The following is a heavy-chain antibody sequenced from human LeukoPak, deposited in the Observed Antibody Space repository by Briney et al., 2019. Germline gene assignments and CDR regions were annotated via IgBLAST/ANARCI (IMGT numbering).Heavy chain of an antibody. D-gene: IGHD3-22*01. CDR2: ISGSGGDT. J-gene: IGHJ4*02. V-gene: IGHV3-23*01. CDR3: AKEHLPDYYDSSGYYHI. Sequence: GGSLRLSCAASGFTFSSHGMSWVRQGPGKGLEWVSGISGSGGDTYYADSVKGRFTISRDNSKNTLYLQMNSLRAEDTAVYYCAKEHLPDYYDSSGYYHIWGQGTLVTVSS. CDR1: GFTFSSHG.